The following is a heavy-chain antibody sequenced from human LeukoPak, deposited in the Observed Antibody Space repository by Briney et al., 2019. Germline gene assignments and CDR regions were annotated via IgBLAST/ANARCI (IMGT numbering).Heavy chain of an antibody. V-gene: IGHV4-59*01. Sequence: SSETLSLTCTVPGGSIGFYYWNWIRQPPRKGLEWIGCVYYNGGSNYNPSLKSLVTISGDSSKIEFSLKLSSVTAADMAVYYCARSIKRGLFDYWGQGSLVTVSS. CDR3: ARSIKRGLFDY. J-gene: IGHJ4*02. CDR1: GGSIGFYY. CDR2: VYYNGGS. D-gene: IGHD3-10*01.